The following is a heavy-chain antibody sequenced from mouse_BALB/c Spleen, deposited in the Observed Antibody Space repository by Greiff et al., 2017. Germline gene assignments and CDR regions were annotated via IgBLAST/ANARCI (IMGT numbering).Heavy chain of an antibody. J-gene: IGHJ3*01. D-gene: IGHD1-1*01. CDR3: ANYGEGDWFAY. CDR2: IYPGDGDT. V-gene: IGHV1-87*01. Sequence: QVQLQQSGAELARPGASVKLSCKASGYTFTSYWMQWVKQRPGQGLEWIGAIYPGDGDTRYTQKFKGKATLTADKSSSTAYMQLSSLASEDSAVYYCANYGEGDWFAYWGQGTLVTVSA. CDR1: GYTFTSYW.